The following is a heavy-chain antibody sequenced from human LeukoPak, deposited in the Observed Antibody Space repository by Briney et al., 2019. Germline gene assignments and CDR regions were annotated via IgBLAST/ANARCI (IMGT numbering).Heavy chain of an antibody. D-gene: IGHD1-26*01. CDR3: AKSLQRWEYYYMDV. V-gene: IGHV3-43D*03. J-gene: IGHJ6*03. CDR1: GFTFDDYA. CDR2: ISWDGGST. Sequence: PGGSLTLSCAASGFTFDDYAMHWVRHAPGKGLEWVSLISWDGGSTYYADSVKGRFTISRDNSKNSLYLQMNSLRAEDTALYYCAKSLQRWEYYYMDVWGKGTTVTVPS.